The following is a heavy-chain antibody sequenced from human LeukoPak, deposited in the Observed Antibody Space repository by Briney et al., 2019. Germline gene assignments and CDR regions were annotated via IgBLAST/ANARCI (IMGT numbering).Heavy chain of an antibody. J-gene: IGHJ4*01. D-gene: IGHD5-18*01. V-gene: IGHV3-23*01. CDR2: ISGRGFST. CDR1: GFTFSNYA. Sequence: GGSLRLSCAASGFTFSNYAICWVRQAPGKGLQWVSLISGRGFSTYYADSVKGRFTISRENPKTPLYLQMNTRKLRDMAVFTSPKAPRGYTLFLEYWGPGTPVTVSS. CDR3: PKAPRGYTLFLEY.